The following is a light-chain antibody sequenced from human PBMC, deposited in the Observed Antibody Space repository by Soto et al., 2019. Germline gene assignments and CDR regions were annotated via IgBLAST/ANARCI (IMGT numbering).Light chain of an antibody. J-gene: IGLJ2*01. V-gene: IGLV2-11*01. CDR2: DVN. CDR3: CSYAGSFVV. Sequence: QSALTQPRSVSGSPGQAVTISCTGTSSDVGGYNYVSWYRQHPANAPKLMIYDVNKRPSGVPDRFSGSKSDNAASLTISGLQAEDEADYYCCSYAGSFVVFGGGTKVTVL. CDR1: SSDVGGYNY.